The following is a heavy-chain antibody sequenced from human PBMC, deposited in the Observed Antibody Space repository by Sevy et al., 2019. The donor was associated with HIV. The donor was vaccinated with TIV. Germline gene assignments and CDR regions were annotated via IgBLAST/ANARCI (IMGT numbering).Heavy chain of an antibody. V-gene: IGHV3-74*01. CDR3: AREGTTYCSSTSCYVMGDPSTGFQH. CDR1: GFTFSSYW. CDR2: INSDGSST. D-gene: IGHD2-2*01. J-gene: IGHJ1*01. Sequence: GGSLRLSCAASGFTFSSYWMHWVRQAPGKGLVWVSRINSDGSSTSYADSVKGRFTISRDNAKNTLYLQMNSLRAEDTAVYYCAREGTTYCSSTSCYVMGDPSTGFQHWGQGTLVTVSS.